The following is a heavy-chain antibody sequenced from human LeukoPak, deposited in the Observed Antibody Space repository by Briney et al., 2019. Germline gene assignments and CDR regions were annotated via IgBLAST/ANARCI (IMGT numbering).Heavy chain of an antibody. V-gene: IGHV3-30*04. J-gene: IGHJ4*02. CDR1: GFIFSDYA. Sequence: GGSLRLPCAASGFIFSDYAMHWVRQAPGKGLEWVALVSYDGRNENYADSVKGRFTISRDTSKSTLYLQMNSLRGEDTAVYYCARELTATTGEDSWGQGTLVIVSS. CDR2: VSYDGRNE. D-gene: IGHD1-7*01. CDR3: ARELTATTGEDS.